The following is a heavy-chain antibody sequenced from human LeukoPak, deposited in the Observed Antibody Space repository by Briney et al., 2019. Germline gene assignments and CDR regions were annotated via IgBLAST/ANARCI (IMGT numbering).Heavy chain of an antibody. CDR1: GGTFSSYA. V-gene: IGHV1-69*05. J-gene: IGHJ4*02. CDR3: AVLPGIAVAGTYYFDY. CDR2: IIPIFGTA. D-gene: IGHD6-19*01. Sequence: ASVKVSCKASGGTFSSYAISWVRQAPGQGLEWMGGIIPIFGTANYAQKFQGRVTITTDESTSTAYMELSGLRSEDTAVYYCAVLPGIAVAGTYYFDYWGQGTLVTVSS.